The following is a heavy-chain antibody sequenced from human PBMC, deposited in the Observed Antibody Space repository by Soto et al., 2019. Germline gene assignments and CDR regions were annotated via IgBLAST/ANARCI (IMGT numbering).Heavy chain of an antibody. D-gene: IGHD2-21*02. CDR1: GYSFIAYY. J-gene: IGHJ4*02. CDR2: INPNSGGM. V-gene: IGHV1-2*02. Sequence: QAQLVQSGAEVKKPGASVKVSCEASGYSFIAYYIHWVRQAPGQGLEWMGWINPNSGGMTYAQKFQGRVTMIRDTSISTSYMELRRLRSDDTAVYFCARQLAYCGGDCYTEPIDYWGQGTVVTVSS. CDR3: ARQLAYCGGDCYTEPIDY.